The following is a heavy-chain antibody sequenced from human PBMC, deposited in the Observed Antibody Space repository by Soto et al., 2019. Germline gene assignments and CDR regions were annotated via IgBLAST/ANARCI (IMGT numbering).Heavy chain of an antibody. CDR3: ARVEIVVVPAARYGMDV. D-gene: IGHD2-2*01. V-gene: IGHV3-74*01. J-gene: IGHJ6*02. Sequence: GSLRLSCAASGFTFSSYWMHWVRQAPGKGLVWVSRINSDGSSTSYADSVKGRFTISRDNAKNTLYLQMNSLRAEDTAVYYCARVEIVVVPAARYGMDVWGQGTTVTVSS. CDR2: INSDGSST. CDR1: GFTFSSYW.